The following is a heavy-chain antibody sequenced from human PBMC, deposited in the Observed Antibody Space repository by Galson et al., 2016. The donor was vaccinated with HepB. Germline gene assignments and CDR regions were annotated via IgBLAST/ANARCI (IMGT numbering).Heavy chain of an antibody. CDR2: IYPGDSDT. J-gene: IGHJ6*02. Sequence: SGAEVKKPGESLRISCKASGYSFMDYWIGWVRQMPGKGLEWMGIIYPGDSDTRYSPSFQGPVTISADESIRTAYLQWNSLKASDTAMYYCTRSLTGSYDFWGAIYNYYAMDVWGQGTTVTVSS. CDR1: GYSFMDYW. D-gene: IGHD3-3*01. V-gene: IGHV5-51*01. CDR3: TRSLTGSYDFWGAIYNYYAMDV.